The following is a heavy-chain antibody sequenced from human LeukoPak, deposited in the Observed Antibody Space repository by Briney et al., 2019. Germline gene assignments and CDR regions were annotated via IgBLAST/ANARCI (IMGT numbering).Heavy chain of an antibody. Sequence: VSVKVSCKASGYTFTSYGISWVRQATGQGLEWMGWMNPNSGNTGYAQKFQGRVTMTRNTSISTAYMELSSLRSEDTAVYYCARGSLLTLYSGSSHNWFDPWGQGTLVTVSS. J-gene: IGHJ5*02. V-gene: IGHV1-8*02. D-gene: IGHD1-26*01. CDR1: GYTFTSYG. CDR3: ARGSLLTLYSGSSHNWFDP. CDR2: MNPNSGNT.